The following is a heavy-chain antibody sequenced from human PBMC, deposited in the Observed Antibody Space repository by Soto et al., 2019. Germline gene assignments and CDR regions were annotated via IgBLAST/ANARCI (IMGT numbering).Heavy chain of an antibody. CDR3: ARDTVLTGMFDF. J-gene: IGHJ4*02. V-gene: IGHV4-59*01. CDR2: VYYTGTT. Sequence: SETLSLTCTVSGGSIGSYHWSWVRQPPGKGLEWIASVYYTGTTNYNPSLGSRVTISIDAPGNRFSMEITSVTAADTAIYYCARDTVLTGMFDFWGQGTMVTVSS. D-gene: IGHD4-17*01. CDR1: GGSIGSYH.